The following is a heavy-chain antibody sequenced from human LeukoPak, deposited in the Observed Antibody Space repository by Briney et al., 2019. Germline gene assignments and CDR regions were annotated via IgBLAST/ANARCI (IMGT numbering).Heavy chain of an antibody. CDR2: IKHNGDEL. CDR1: GFTFSSYW. J-gene: IGHJ4*02. D-gene: IGHD7-27*01. Sequence: GGSPRLSCAASGFTFSSYWMTWVRQAPGKGLEWVANIKHNGDELNYVDSVEDRFTISRDNAKNSLDLQMNSLKVEDTAVYYCAAWGKYNYWGQGTLVTVSS. CDR3: AAWGKYNY. V-gene: IGHV3-7*01.